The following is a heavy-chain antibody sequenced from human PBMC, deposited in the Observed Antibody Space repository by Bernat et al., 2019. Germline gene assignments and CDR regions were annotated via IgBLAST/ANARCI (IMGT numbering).Heavy chain of an antibody. D-gene: IGHD3-22*01. Sequence: DVQLVESGGGLVQPGGSLRLSCAASGFTFSHYWMSGVRQAPGKGLEGVANIKEDGSEKYYVDSVKGRFTISRDNAKNSLYLQMNSLRAEDTAVYFCARDNYDTSPLDYWGQGTLVSVSS. CDR2: IKEDGSEK. J-gene: IGHJ4*02. CDR1: GFTFSHYW. CDR3: ARDNYDTSPLDY. V-gene: IGHV3-7*01.